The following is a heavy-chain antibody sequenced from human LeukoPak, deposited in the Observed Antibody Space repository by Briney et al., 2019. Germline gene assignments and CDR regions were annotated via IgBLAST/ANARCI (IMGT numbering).Heavy chain of an antibody. CDR3: ARDSSGRAVATRVVVVIGFDY. CDR1: GFTFSSYA. D-gene: IGHD3-22*01. CDR2: ISYDGSNK. J-gene: IGHJ4*02. V-gene: IGHV3-30*04. Sequence: GRSLRLSCAASGFTFSSYAMHWVRQGPGKGLEWVAVISYDGSNKYYADSVKGRFTISRDNSKNTLYLQMNSLRAEDTAVYYCARDSSGRAVATRVVVVIGFDYWGQGTLVTVSS.